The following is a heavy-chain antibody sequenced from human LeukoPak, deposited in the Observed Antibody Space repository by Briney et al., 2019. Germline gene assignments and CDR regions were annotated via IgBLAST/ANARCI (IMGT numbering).Heavy chain of an antibody. D-gene: IGHD4-23*01. V-gene: IGHV3-74*03. CDR1: GFTFSSYW. CDR2: TNTDGSST. J-gene: IGHJ1*01. CDR3: YGANAEH. Sequence: GGSLRLSCAASGFTFSSYWMHWVRQAPGKGLVWVSGTNTDGSSTMYADSVKGRFTIARDNAKNTLYLQMNSLKAEDTAVYYCYGANAEHWGQGTLVTVSS.